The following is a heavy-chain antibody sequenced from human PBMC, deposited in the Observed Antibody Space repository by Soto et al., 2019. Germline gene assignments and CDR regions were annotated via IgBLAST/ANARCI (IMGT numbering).Heavy chain of an antibody. J-gene: IGHJ5*02. Sequence: ASVKVSCKVSGYTLTEFSMHWVRQAPGKGLEWMGGFDPEDGETVYAQKFQGRVSMTEDTSTDTAYMELTSLRSEDTAVYYCATLRVAEGYCSGGSCFVRWFDPWGQGTLVTVSS. V-gene: IGHV1-24*01. CDR2: FDPEDGET. CDR3: ATLRVAEGYCSGGSCFVRWFDP. D-gene: IGHD2-15*01. CDR1: GYTLTEFS.